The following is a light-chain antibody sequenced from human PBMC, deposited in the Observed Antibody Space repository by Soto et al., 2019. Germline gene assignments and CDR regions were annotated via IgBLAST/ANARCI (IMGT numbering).Light chain of an antibody. CDR2: DAS. J-gene: IGKJ4*01. CDR1: RNINNR. CDR3: QRYNNYPLT. Sequence: DIQMTQSPSSLSASVGDRVTITCQASRNINNRLNWYQQKPGKAPNLLIYDASTLETGVPSRFSGSRSGTDFTFTISSLQPEDIAIYYCQRYNNYPLTFGGGTKVEIK. V-gene: IGKV1-33*01.